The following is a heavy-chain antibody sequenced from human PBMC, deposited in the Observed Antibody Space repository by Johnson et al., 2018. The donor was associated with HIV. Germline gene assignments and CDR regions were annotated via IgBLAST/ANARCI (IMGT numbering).Heavy chain of an antibody. J-gene: IGHJ3*02. CDR1: GFTVSSNY. D-gene: IGHD3-22*01. V-gene: IGHV3-23*04. CDR2: ISGSGGST. CDR3: AKDYYYDSSGYFLTCAFDI. Sequence: VQLVESGGVVVQPGGSLRLSCAASGFTVSSNYMSWVRQAPGKGLEWVSVISGSGGSTYYADSVKGRFAISRDNSKNTLYLQMNSRRAEDTAVYYCAKDYYYDSSGYFLTCAFDIWGQGTMVTVSS.